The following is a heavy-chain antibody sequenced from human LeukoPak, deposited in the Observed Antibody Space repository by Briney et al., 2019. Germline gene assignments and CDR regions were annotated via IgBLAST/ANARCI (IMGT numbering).Heavy chain of an antibody. CDR1: GGSISSYY. CDR3: ARRSRGLLRQWGYFDY. J-gene: IGHJ4*02. Sequence: PSETLSLTCTVSGGSISSYYWSWIRQPPGKGLEWIGYIYYSGSTNYNPSLKSRVTISVDTSKNQFSLKLSSVTAADTAVYYCARRSRGLLRQWGYFDYWGQGTLVTVSS. D-gene: IGHD2-2*01. V-gene: IGHV4-59*08. CDR2: IYYSGST.